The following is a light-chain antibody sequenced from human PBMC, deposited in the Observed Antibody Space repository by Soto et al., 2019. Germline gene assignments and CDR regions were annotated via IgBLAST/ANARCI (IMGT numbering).Light chain of an antibody. CDR1: KNDIGVYDF. CDR3: KSYAGSNTYV. J-gene: IGLJ1*01. V-gene: IGLV2-8*01. Sequence: QSVLTQPPSASGSPGQSVRISWTGSKNDIGVYDFVSWYQHHPGKAPRLIIYEVVQRPSGVPDRFSGSKSGNTASLTVSGLQAADEADYFCKSYAGSNTYVFGSGTKVTVL. CDR2: EVV.